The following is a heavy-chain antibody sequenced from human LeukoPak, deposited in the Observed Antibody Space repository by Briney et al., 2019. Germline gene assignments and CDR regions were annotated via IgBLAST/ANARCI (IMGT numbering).Heavy chain of an antibody. V-gene: IGHV3-23*01. CDR3: AKRPRLLWFGELSRNYFDY. D-gene: IGHD3-10*01. CDR2: FSGSGGST. Sequence: GRSLRLSCAASGFTGSSYAMSSVGRAPGPVLQLFSAFSGSGGSTYYADSVKGRFTISRDNSKNTLYLQMNSLRAEDTAVNYCAKRPRLLWFGELSRNYFDYWGQGTLVTVSS. CDR1: GFTGSSYA. J-gene: IGHJ4*02.